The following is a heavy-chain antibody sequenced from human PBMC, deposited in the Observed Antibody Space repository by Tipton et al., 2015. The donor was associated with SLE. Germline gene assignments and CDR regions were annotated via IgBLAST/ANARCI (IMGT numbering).Heavy chain of an antibody. J-gene: IGHJ4*02. Sequence: TLSLTCTVSGSSVSSGSYYWTWIRQPPGKGLEWIGYIYYSGSTNYNPSLKSRVTISVDTSKNQVSLNLTSVTAADTAVYYCARGPTPPFGSGWYSFDYWGQGTLVTVSS. CDR3: ARGPTPPFGSGWYSFDY. D-gene: IGHD6-19*01. V-gene: IGHV4-61*01. CDR2: IYYSGST. CDR1: GSSVSSGSYY.